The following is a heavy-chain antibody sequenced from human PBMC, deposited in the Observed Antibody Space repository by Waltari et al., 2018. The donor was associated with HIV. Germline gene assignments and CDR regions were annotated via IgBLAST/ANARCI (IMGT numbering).Heavy chain of an antibody. D-gene: IGHD2-21*02. J-gene: IGHJ3*01. CDR1: RFTFSNYE. V-gene: IGHV3-48*03. CDR3: ARDGHHGVTKRGNAFDL. CDR2: ISGCGITI. Sequence: EVQLVESGGGAVQPGGSLRLSCVASRFTFSNYEMNWVRQAPGKDLEWNSYISGCGITIYYSESVKGLFTISRDNANNSLYLRMNYLTAEDTAIYYCARDGHHGVTKRGNAFDLWGQGTMVTVSP.